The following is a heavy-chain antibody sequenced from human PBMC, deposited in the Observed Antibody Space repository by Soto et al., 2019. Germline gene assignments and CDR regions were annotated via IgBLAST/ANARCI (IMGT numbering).Heavy chain of an antibody. D-gene: IGHD6-13*01. CDR2: ISYDGSHK. Sequence: GGSLRLSCQTSGFSFSSYAMHWVRQAPGKGLQWVGVISYDGSHKFYGESVTGRFTISRDNSKNTLYLQMPSLTTEDTGIYYCAKVAGVATGGTVGGLDPWGQGTLVTVSS. CDR1: GFSFSSYA. CDR3: AKVAGVATGGTVGGLDP. V-gene: IGHV3-30*18. J-gene: IGHJ5*02.